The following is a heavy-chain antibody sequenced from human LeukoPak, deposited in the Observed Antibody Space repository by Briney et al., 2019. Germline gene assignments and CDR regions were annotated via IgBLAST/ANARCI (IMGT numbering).Heavy chain of an antibody. J-gene: IGHJ5*01. CDR3: AREGGYCSSTSCSYNWFDS. D-gene: IGHD2-2*01. CDR2: IYTSGST. CDR1: GGSINSGSYY. V-gene: IGHV4-61*02. Sequence: SETLSLTCTASGGSINSGSYYWSWIRQPAGKGLEWIGRIYTSGSTNYNPSLKSRVTISVDTSKNQFSLKLSSVTAADTAVNYCAREGGYCSSTSCSYNWFDSWGQGTLVTVSS.